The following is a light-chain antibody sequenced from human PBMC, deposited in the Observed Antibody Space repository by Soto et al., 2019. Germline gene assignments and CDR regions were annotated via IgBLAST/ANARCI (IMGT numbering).Light chain of an antibody. CDR1: SSDVGGHNY. V-gene: IGLV2-14*01. J-gene: IGLJ2*01. CDR3: SSYTSSSSVI. CDR2: EVS. Sequence: QSALTQPASVSGSPRQSITISCTGTSSDVGGHNYVSWYQHYPGKAPKLMIYEVSNRPSGVSNRFSGSKSGNTASLTISGLQAEDEADYYCSSYTSSSSVIFGGGTKLTVL.